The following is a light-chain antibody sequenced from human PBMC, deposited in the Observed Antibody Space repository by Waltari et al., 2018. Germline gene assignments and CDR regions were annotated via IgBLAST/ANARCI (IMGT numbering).Light chain of an antibody. Sequence: DIQMTQSPSTLSASVGDRVTITCRASQCVSNWLAWYQQKPGQHPNLLIYKSSSLESGVPVRLGGSGSGVAYAVTIGSLQRDEFGTYDCQQYDDDARSFGQGTEVELK. J-gene: IGKJ1*01. V-gene: IGKV1-5*03. CDR3: QQYDDDARS. CDR2: KSS. CDR1: QCVSNW.